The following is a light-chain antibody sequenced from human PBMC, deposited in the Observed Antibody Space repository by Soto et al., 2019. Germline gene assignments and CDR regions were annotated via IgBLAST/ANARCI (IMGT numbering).Light chain of an antibody. Sequence: DIQMTQSPSTLSASVGDRVTISCRASQTITSWLAWYQQKPGKAPKLLIYDASSLESGVPSRFSGSGSGTEFSLTISSLQPDDFATHYCQQHNSYPLPFGQGTKLEIK. CDR2: DAS. CDR3: QQHNSYPLP. V-gene: IGKV1-5*01. J-gene: IGKJ1*01. CDR1: QTITSW.